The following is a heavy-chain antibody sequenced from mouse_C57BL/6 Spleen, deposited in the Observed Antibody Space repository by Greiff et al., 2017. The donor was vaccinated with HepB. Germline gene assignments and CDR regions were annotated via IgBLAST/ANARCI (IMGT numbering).Heavy chain of an antibody. CDR1: GYTFTNYW. D-gene: IGHD1-1*01. CDR3: ARSEVLRCFDY. CDR2: IYPGGGYT. J-gene: IGHJ2*01. Sequence: QVQLKESGAELVRPGTSVKMSCKASGYTFTNYWIGWAKQRPGHGLEWIGDIYPGGGYTNYNEKFKGKATLTADKSSSTAYMQFSSLTSEDSAIYYCARSEVLRCFDYWGQGTTLTVSS. V-gene: IGHV1-63*01.